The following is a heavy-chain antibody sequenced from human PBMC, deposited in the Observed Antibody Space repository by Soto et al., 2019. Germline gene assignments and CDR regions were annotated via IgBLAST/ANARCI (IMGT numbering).Heavy chain of an antibody. CDR1: GFTFSSYA. V-gene: IGHV3-23*01. J-gene: IGHJ4*02. CDR3: AKAPTRHTSNCYDY. Sequence: GGSLRLSCAASGFTFSSYAMSWVRQAPGKGLEWVSAISGSGGSTYYADSVKGRFTISRDNSKNTLYLQMNSLGAEDTAVYYCAKAPTRHTSNCYDYWGQGTLVTVSS. CDR2: ISGSGGST. D-gene: IGHD2-2*01.